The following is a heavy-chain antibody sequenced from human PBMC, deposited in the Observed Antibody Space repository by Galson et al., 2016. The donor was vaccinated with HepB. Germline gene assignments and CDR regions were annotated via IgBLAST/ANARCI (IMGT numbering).Heavy chain of an antibody. CDR1: GFTFIIYY. CDR2: ISSDGGTT. J-gene: IGHJ4*02. CDR3: VKDRSIRVADYFDS. Sequence: SLRLSCAASGFTFIIYYMHWARRAPGRGLELVSAISSDGGTTYYADSVRGRFTISRDNSKKTLYLQMSSLRPEDTAVYYCVKDRSIRVADYFDSWGQGTLVTVSS. D-gene: IGHD6-19*01. V-gene: IGHV3-64D*06.